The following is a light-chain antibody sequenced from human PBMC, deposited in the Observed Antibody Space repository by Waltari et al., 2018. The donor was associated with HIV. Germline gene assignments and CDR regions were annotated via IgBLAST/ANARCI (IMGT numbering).Light chain of an antibody. Sequence: DIKLTQSPSSLSATVGDRVTISCRASHTINNFLNWYQQNPGKAPHLLIYGASSLESGVPPRFSGSGSGTDFTLTISSLHPEDFATYFCQQSHTFPITFGQGTRLEIK. CDR2: GAS. CDR3: QQSHTFPIT. CDR1: HTINNF. V-gene: IGKV1-39*01. J-gene: IGKJ5*01.